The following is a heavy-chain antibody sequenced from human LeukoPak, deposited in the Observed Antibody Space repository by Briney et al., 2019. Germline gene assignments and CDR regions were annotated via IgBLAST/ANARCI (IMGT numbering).Heavy chain of an antibody. CDR3: ASHDYGDRFDP. CDR1: GGSISNYY. J-gene: IGHJ5*02. CDR2: IYYSGST. Sequence: SETLSLTCTASGGSISNYYWSWIRQPPGKGLEWIGYIYYSGSTNYNPSLKSRVTISVDTSKNQFSLKLSSVTAADTAVYYCASHDYGDRFDPWGQGTLVTVSS. V-gene: IGHV4-59*08. D-gene: IGHD4-17*01.